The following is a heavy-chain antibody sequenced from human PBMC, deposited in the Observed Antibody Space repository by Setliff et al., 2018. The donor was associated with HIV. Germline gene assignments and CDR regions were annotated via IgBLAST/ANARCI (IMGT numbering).Heavy chain of an antibody. CDR3: ARATYTLQFLKWSPDSSLYYYYMDV. CDR2: INHSGST. CDR1: GGSFSGYY. D-gene: IGHD3-3*01. J-gene: IGHJ6*03. V-gene: IGHV4-34*09. Sequence: PSETLSLTCAVYGGSFSGYYWSWIRQPPGKGLEWIGEINHSGSTNYKSSLKSRVTMSIDTSKNQFSLMLSPVTAADTAVYYCARATYTLQFLKWSPDSSLYYYYMDVWGKGTTVTVSS.